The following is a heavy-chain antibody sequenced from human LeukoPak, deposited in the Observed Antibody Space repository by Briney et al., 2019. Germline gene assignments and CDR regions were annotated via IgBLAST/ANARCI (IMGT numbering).Heavy chain of an antibody. J-gene: IGHJ4*01. CDR1: GFTFCSYS. CDR2: ISANGGST. CDR3: VRKALGYRLGYGDY. Sequence: GGSLRLSCAASGFTFCSYSMVWVRQAPGKGLEWVSAISANGGSTFYADSVKGRFTVSRDSSKATLYLQMNSLRAEDTAVYFCVRKALGYRLGYGDYWGQGTLVTVSS. D-gene: IGHD5-12*01. V-gene: IGHV3-23*01.